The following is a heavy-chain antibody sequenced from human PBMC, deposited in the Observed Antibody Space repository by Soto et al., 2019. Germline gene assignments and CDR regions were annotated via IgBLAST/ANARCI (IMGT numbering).Heavy chain of an antibody. CDR1: GFTFSSYA. CDR3: AKDRIRYSSGCQTIDY. Sequence: EVQLLESGGGLLQPGGSLRLSCAASGFTFSSYAMRWVRQAPGKGLEWVSAISGSGGSTYYADSVKGRFTISRDNSKNTLYLQMNRLRAEDTAVYYCAKDRIRYSSGCQTIDYWGQGTLVTVSS. D-gene: IGHD6-19*01. J-gene: IGHJ4*02. V-gene: IGHV3-23*01. CDR2: ISGSGGST.